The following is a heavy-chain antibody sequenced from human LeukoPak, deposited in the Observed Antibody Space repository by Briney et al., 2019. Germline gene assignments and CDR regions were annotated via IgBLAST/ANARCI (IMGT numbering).Heavy chain of an antibody. Sequence: GGSLRLSCAATGFTFSSYGMHWVRQAPGKGLEWVAVISYDGSNKYYADSVKGRFTISRDNSKNTPYLQMNSLKTEDTAVYYCTTIAGGSGSYFVHYYFDYWGQGTLVTVSS. CDR1: GFTFSSYG. D-gene: IGHD3-10*01. V-gene: IGHV3-30*03. CDR3: TTIAGGSGSYFVHYYFDY. J-gene: IGHJ4*02. CDR2: ISYDGSNK.